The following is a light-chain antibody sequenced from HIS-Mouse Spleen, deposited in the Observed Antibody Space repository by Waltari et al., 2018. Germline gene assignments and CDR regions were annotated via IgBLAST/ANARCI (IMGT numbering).Light chain of an antibody. V-gene: IGLV2-11*01. CDR2: DVS. CDR1: SSAVGGSNY. CDR3: CSYAGSYTLV. Sequence: QSALTQPRSVSGSPGQSVTISCTGTSSAVGGSNYVPWYQQHPGKAPKLMIYDVSKRPSGVPDRFSGSKSGNTASLTISGLQAEDEADYYCCSYAGSYTLVFGGGTKLTVL. J-gene: IGLJ2*01.